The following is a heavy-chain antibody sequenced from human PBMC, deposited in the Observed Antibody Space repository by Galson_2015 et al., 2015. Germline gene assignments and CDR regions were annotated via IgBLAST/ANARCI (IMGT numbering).Heavy chain of an antibody. CDR2: ISSLSGTI. V-gene: IGHV3-48*02. J-gene: IGHJ4*02. Sequence: SLRLSCAASGFTFNSYSMNWVRQAPGKGLEWISYISSLSGTIYYTDSVKGRFIISRDNAQNSLYLQMNSLRDEDTAVYYCARKINCGGDCYVFDYWGQGTLVTVSS. CDR1: GFTFNSYS. CDR3: ARKINCGGDCYVFDY. D-gene: IGHD2-21*02.